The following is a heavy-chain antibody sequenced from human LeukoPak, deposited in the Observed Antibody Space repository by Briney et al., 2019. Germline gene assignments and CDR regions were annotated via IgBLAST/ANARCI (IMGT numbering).Heavy chain of an antibody. CDR2: ISYDGSNK. J-gene: IGHJ4*02. V-gene: IGHV3-30-3*01. CDR3: ARYRRGRSVYYFDY. D-gene: IGHD3-16*02. CDR1: GFTFSSYA. Sequence: GGSLRLSCAASGFTFSSYAMHWVRQAPGKGLEWVAVISYDGSNKYYADSVKGRFTISRDSSKNTLYLQMNSLRAEDTAVYYCARYRRGRSVYYFDYWGQGTLVTVSS.